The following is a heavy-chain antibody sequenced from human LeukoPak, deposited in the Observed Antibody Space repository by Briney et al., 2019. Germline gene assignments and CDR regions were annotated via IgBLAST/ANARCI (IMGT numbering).Heavy chain of an antibody. Sequence: GGSLRLSCAASGLVVSSNYMGWVRQAPGKGLEWVSIIYVGGATNYGDSVKGRFTISRDDSENTLYLQMNSLKSDDTGIYFCARDQTTVTSWHAFDIWGQGTMVTVSS. CDR3: ARDQTTVTSWHAFDI. J-gene: IGHJ3*02. CDR1: GLVVSSNY. D-gene: IGHD4-17*01. CDR2: IYVGGAT. V-gene: IGHV3-66*02.